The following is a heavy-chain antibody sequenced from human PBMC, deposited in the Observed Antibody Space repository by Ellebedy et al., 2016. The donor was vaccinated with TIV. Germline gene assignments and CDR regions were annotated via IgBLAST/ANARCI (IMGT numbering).Heavy chain of an antibody. CDR3: ARDRAYGDYDY. CDR2: FIPIFETP. D-gene: IGHD4-17*01. Sequence: SVKVSXXASGATFNSLAISWVRQAPGQGLEWMGGFIPIFETPMFAQKFQGRVTITADESTTTAYMELSSLRSEDTAVYYCARDRAYGDYDYWGQGTLVTVSS. J-gene: IGHJ4*02. V-gene: IGHV1-69*13. CDR1: GATFNSLA.